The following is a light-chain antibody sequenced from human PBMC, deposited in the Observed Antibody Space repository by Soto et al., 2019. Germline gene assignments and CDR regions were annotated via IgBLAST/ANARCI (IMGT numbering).Light chain of an antibody. V-gene: IGKV3-11*01. J-gene: IGKJ1*01. CDR2: QTS. CDR1: QYINTR. Sequence: EIVLTQSPATVSSFPGDRVTVSCRASQYINTRLAWYQHRPGQSPRLLIYQTSLRAAGIPARFSASGSGTDFTLTISDVQPEDFALYYCHQRQSWPRTFGQGTKVDIK. CDR3: HQRQSWPRT.